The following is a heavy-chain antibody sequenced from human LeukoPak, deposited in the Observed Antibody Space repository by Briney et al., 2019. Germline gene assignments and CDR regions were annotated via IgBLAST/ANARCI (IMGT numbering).Heavy chain of an antibody. CDR3: ARPIFGVITDAFDI. V-gene: IGHV3-23*01. CDR1: GFTFSSYA. J-gene: IGHJ3*02. CDR2: ISDSGGST. D-gene: IGHD3-3*01. Sequence: GGSLRLSCAASGFTFSSYAMTWVRQAPGKGLEWVSVISDSGGSTYSADSVKGRFTISRDNSKNTLYLQMNSLRAEDTAVYYCARPIFGVITDAFDIWGQGTMVTVSS.